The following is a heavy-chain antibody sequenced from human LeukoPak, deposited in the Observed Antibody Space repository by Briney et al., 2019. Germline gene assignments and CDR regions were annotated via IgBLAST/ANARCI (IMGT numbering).Heavy chain of an antibody. CDR2: ISSSSSYI. CDR3: ARDQLSSSSWYEWWIDY. CDR1: GFTFSSYS. Sequence: GGSLRLSCAASGFTFSSYSMNWVRQAPGKGLERVSSISSSSSYIYYADSVKGRFTISRDNAKNSLYLQMNSLRAEDTAVYYCARDQLSSSSWYEWWIDYWGQGTLVTVSS. V-gene: IGHV3-21*01. D-gene: IGHD6-13*01. J-gene: IGHJ4*02.